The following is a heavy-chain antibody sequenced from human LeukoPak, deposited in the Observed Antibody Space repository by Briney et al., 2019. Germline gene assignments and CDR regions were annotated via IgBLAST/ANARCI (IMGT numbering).Heavy chain of an antibody. CDR1: GGSITSYY. D-gene: IGHD3-3*01. CDR2: IYYSGIT. V-gene: IGHV4-59*12. J-gene: IGHJ6*03. CDR3: ARGREGRFLEWLPSYYYYYMDV. Sequence: PSETLSLTCTVSGGSITSYYWSWIRQPPGKGLEWIGYIYYSGITNYNPSLKSRVTISVDTSKNQFSLKLSSVTAADTAVYYCARGREGRFLEWLPSYYYYYMDVWGKGTTVTASS.